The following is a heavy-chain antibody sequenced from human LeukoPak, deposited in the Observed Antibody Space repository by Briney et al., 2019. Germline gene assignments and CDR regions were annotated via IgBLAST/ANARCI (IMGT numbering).Heavy chain of an antibody. J-gene: IGHJ3*02. Sequence: ASVKVSCKVSGYTLTELSMHWVRQAPGKGLEWMGGFDPEDGVTIYAQKFQGRVTMTEDTSTDTAYMELSSLRSEDTAVYYCATPLPPGGWHSIHAFDIWGQGTMVTVSS. CDR1: GYTLTELS. CDR3: ATPLPPGGWHSIHAFDI. CDR2: FDPEDGVT. D-gene: IGHD4-11*01. V-gene: IGHV1-24*01.